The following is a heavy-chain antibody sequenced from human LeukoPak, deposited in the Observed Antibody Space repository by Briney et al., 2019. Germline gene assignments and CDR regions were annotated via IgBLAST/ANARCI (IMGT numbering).Heavy chain of an antibody. V-gene: IGHV4-59*08. CDR1: GDSITRAY. Sequence: SETLSLTCTVSGDSITRAYWSWIRQPPGKGLEWIGYMYYNGSTNYNPSLKSRVTISVDTSKNQFSLKLSSVTAADTAVYYCARQFCSSTSCYNWFDPWGQGTLVTVSS. J-gene: IGHJ5*02. D-gene: IGHD2-2*01. CDR2: MYYNGST. CDR3: ARQFCSSTSCYNWFDP.